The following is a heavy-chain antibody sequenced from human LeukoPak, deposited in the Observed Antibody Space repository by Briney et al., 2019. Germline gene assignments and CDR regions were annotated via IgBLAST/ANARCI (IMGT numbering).Heavy chain of an antibody. CDR1: GFTFSSYA. Sequence: GGSLRLSCAASGFTFSSYAMSWVRQAPGKGLEWVSAIVGSGASTYYADSVKGRFTISRDNSKNTLHLQMNSLRAKDTAIYHCAKVRVVGDYNWFFDLWGRGTLVTVSS. V-gene: IGHV3-23*01. CDR2: IVGSGAST. CDR3: AKVRVVGDYNWFFDL. D-gene: IGHD4-17*01. J-gene: IGHJ2*01.